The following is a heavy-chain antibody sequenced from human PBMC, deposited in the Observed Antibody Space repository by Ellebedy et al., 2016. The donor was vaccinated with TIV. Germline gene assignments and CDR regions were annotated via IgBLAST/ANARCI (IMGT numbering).Heavy chain of an antibody. CDR1: GFTFSTYA. CDR3: RQGHYADL. J-gene: IGHJ4*02. D-gene: IGHD4-17*01. Sequence: GESLKISXAASGFTFSTYAMSWVRQAPGKGQEWVSSISSGSSYVYYADSVKGRFTISRDNAKNSLYLQMNSLRAEDTAVYYCRQGHYADLWGQGTLVTVSS. CDR2: ISSGSSYV. V-gene: IGHV3-21*06.